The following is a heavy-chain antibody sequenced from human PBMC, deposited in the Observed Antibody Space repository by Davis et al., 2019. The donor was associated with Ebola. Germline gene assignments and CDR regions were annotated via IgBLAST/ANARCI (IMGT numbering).Heavy chain of an antibody. V-gene: IGHV3-21*01. J-gene: IGHJ4*02. CDR1: GFTFSSYW. CDR3: ARALGGEDD. D-gene: IGHD3-16*01. CDR2: LGLSADT. Sequence: GGSLRLSCAASGFTFSSYWMSWVRRAPGKGLEWVSTLGLSADTYYADSVKGRFTISRDNAKNSLYLQMNSLRAEDTAVYYCARALGGEDDWGQGTLVTVSS.